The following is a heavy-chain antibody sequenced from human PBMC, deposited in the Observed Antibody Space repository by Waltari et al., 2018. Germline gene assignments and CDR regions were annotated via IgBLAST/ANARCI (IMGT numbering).Heavy chain of an antibody. Sequence: QVQLQESGPGLVKPSETLSLTCTVSGGSISSYYWSWIRQPPGKGLEWIGYIYYSGSTNYNPSLKSRVTISVDTSKNQFSLKLSSVTAADTAVYYCARECDYYGSGGYNWFDPWGQGTLVIVSS. CDR1: GGSISSYY. D-gene: IGHD3-10*01. V-gene: IGHV4-59*01. CDR2: IYYSGST. CDR3: ARECDYYGSGGYNWFDP. J-gene: IGHJ5*02.